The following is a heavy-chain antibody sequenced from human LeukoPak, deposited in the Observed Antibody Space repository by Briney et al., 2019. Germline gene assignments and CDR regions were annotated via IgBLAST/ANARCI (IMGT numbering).Heavy chain of an antibody. V-gene: IGHV4-59*12. Sequence: SETLSLTCTVSGGSISSYYWSWLRQPPGKGLEGIGYIYYSGSTNHNPSLKSRATISVDTSKNQFSLKLSSVTAADTAVYYCARGTTMGVYYYMDVWGKGTTVTVSS. CDR1: GGSISSYY. CDR3: ARGTTMGVYYYMDV. J-gene: IGHJ6*03. CDR2: IYYSGST. D-gene: IGHD3-10*01.